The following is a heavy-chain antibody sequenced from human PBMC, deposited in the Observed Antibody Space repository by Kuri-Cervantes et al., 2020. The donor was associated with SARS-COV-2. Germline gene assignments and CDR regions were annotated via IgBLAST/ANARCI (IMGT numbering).Heavy chain of an antibody. Sequence: SETLSLTCTVSGGSISSGSYYWSWIRQPAGKGLEWIGRIYTSGSTNYNPSLKSRVTMSVDTSKNQFSLKLSSVTAADTAVYYCARGNFYDSSDFGSLGAFDIWGQGTMVTVSS. CDR1: GGSISSGSYY. CDR2: IYTSGST. J-gene: IGHJ3*02. CDR3: ARGNFYDSSDFGSLGAFDI. V-gene: IGHV4-61*02. D-gene: IGHD3-22*01.